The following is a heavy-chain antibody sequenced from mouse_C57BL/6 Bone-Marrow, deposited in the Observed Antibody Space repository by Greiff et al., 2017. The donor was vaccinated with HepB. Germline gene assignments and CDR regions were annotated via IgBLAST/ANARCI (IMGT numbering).Heavy chain of an antibody. CDR3: ARTYYGRSYSWFAY. D-gene: IGHD1-1*01. Sequence: EVKLMESGGGLVKPGGSLKLSCAASGFTFSDYGMHWVRQAPEKGLEWVAYISSGSSTIYYADTVKGRFTISRDNAKNTLFLQLTSLRSEDTAMYYCARTYYGRSYSWFAYWGQGTLVTVSA. CDR2: ISSGSSTI. J-gene: IGHJ3*01. V-gene: IGHV5-17*01. CDR1: GFTFSDYG.